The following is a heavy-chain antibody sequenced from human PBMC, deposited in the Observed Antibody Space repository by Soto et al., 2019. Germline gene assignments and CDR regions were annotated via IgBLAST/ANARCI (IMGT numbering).Heavy chain of an antibody. CDR1: GYTFTKYY. Sequence: RASVKVSCKASGYTFTKYYMHWVRQAPGQGLEWMGWIIPSSGVANYAQKFQGRVTMTRDTSISTAYMELSRLRSDDTAVYYCAKNPLVTIPDGFDIWGQGTMVTVSS. CDR2: IIPSSGVA. J-gene: IGHJ3*02. V-gene: IGHV1-2*02. D-gene: IGHD2-21*01. CDR3: AKNPLVTIPDGFDI.